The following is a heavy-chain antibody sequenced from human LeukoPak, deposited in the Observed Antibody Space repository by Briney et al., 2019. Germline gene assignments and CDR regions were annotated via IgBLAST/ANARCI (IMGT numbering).Heavy chain of an antibody. CDR3: AKDRQDVVVTAIRFDS. CDR2: ISGSGAKT. CDR1: GFTFSSYA. V-gene: IGHV3-23*01. J-gene: IGHJ4*02. D-gene: IGHD2-21*02. Sequence: PGGSLRLSCTASGFTFSSYAMTWVRQAPGRGLGWVSSISGSGAKTYYADSVKDRITISRDNSKNTLYLQMDSLRAGDTALYYCAKDRQDVVVTAIRFDSWGQGTLVTVSS.